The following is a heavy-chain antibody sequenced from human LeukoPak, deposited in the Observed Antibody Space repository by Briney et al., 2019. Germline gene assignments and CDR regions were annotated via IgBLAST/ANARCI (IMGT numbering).Heavy chain of an antibody. V-gene: IGHV1-46*01. D-gene: IGHD3-9*01. CDR2: INPSGGSA. CDR3: ARGRGLLTGYYSPFDY. J-gene: IGHJ4*02. CDR1: GYTFTNCY. Sequence: GASVKVSCKASGYTFTNCYMHWVRQAPGVGLEWMGIINPSGGSATYAQKFQGRVTMARDTSTSTVYMELSSLRSEDTAVYYCARGRGLLTGYYSPFDYWGQGILITVSS.